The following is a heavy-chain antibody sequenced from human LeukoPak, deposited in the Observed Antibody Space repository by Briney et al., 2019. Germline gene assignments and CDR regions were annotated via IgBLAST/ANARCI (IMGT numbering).Heavy chain of an antibody. CDR3: ARGKYTSFDN. J-gene: IGHJ4*02. CDR1: GGSISSDY. Sequence: PSETLSLTCTVSGGSISSDYWSWVRQPPGKGLEWIGYIYYSVTTNYNPSLKRRVTISLDASKNQFSLRLRSVTPEDTAVYYCARGKYTSFDNWGQGTLVTVSS. CDR2: IYYSVTT. D-gene: IGHD2-2*01. V-gene: IGHV4-59*12.